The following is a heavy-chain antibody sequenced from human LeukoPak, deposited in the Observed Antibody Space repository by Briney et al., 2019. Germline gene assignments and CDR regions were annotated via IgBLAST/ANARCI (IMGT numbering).Heavy chain of an antibody. Sequence: PGRSLRLSCAASGFTFSNYVMHWVSQAPGKGLEWVALIPYDGSNKYYADSVKGRFTISRDNSKNTLYLQMNSLRAEDTAVYYCARYGWSLVPAPGTPLLDYWGQGTLVTVSS. D-gene: IGHD3-10*01. CDR3: ARYGWSLVPAPGTPLLDY. CDR1: GFTFSNYV. CDR2: IPYDGSNK. V-gene: IGHV3-30-3*01. J-gene: IGHJ4*02.